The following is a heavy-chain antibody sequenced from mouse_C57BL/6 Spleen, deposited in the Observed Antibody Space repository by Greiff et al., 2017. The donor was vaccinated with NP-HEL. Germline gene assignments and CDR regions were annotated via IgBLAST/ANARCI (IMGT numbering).Heavy chain of an antibody. J-gene: IGHJ3*01. CDR3: TGPGRFAY. V-gene: IGHV6-3*01. CDR2: IRLKSDNYAT. Sequence: EVQLVESGGGLVQPGGSMKLSCVASGFTFSNYWMNWVRQSPEKGLEWVAQIRLKSDNYATHYAESVKGRFTISRDDSKSSVYLQMNNLRAEDTGIYYCTGPGRFAYWGQGTLVTVSA. CDR1: GFTFSNYW.